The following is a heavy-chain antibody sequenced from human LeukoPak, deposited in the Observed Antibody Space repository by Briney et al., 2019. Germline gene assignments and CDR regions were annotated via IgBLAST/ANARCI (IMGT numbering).Heavy chain of an antibody. CDR1: GVRLRNYE. CDR3: VRDSWTGHDNDGFDI. V-gene: IGHV3-7*01. CDR2: VKPVGEAK. Sequence: GGSLRLSCVASGVRLRNYEMDWVRQAPGKRLGWLAKVKPVGEAKYYVDSWRGPFAISRDSAKNSLSLKMNSLTAEHTAVYYCVRDSWTGHDNDGFDIWGQGKMVTVSS. J-gene: IGHJ3*02. D-gene: IGHD3-22*01.